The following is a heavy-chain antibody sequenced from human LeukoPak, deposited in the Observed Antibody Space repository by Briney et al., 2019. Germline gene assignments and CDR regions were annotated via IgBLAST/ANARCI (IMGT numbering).Heavy chain of an antibody. CDR3: ASGHGYYGSQSWFDP. D-gene: IGHD3-10*01. CDR1: GFTFSSYW. V-gene: IGHV3-7*01. Sequence: PGGSLRLSCAASGFTFSSYWMSWVRQAPGKGLEWVANIKQDGSETHYVDSVKGRFTISRDNAKNSLYLQMNSLRAEDTAVYYCASGHGYYGSQSWFDPWGQGTLVTVSS. CDR2: IKQDGSET. J-gene: IGHJ5*02.